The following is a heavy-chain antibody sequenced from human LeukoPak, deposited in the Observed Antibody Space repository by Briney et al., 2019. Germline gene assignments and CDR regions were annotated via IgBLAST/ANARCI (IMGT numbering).Heavy chain of an antibody. Sequence: SVKVSCKASGATFSSSAISWGRRAPGQRLEWMGGVIPIFGTANYAQKFQGRGTITTDESTSTTYRELSSLRSEDTGVYYCKVSRSSPEAFDYWGQGTLVTVSS. J-gene: IGHJ4*02. CDR1: GATFSSSA. CDR3: KVSRSSPEAFDY. V-gene: IGHV1-69*05. CDR2: VIPIFGTA. D-gene: IGHD6-6*01.